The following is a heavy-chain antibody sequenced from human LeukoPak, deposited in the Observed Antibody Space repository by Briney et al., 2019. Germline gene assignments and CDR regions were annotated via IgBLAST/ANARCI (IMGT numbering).Heavy chain of an antibody. Sequence: ASVKVSCKASGYTFTSYDINWVRQATGQGLEWMGWMNPNRGNTGYAQKVQGRVTMTRNTAISTAYMERSNLRSADTAVYYCASRGAHYYDSSGYYYHDAFDIWGQGTMVTVSS. V-gene: IGHV1-8*01. D-gene: IGHD3-22*01. CDR2: MNPNRGNT. J-gene: IGHJ3*02. CDR1: GYTFTSYD. CDR3: ASRGAHYYDSSGYYYHDAFDI.